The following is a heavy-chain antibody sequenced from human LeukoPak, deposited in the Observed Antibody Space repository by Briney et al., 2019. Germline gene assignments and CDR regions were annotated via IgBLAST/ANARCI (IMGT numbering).Heavy chain of an antibody. V-gene: IGHV3-74*01. D-gene: IGHD1-26*01. CDR1: GFTFSSYW. Sequence: GGSLRLSCVASGFTFSSYWMHWVRQAPGKGLVWVSRINSDGTSATYADSVRGRFTISRDNAKNSLYLQMNSLRAEDTAVYYCAREGRSGSYLGRFDPWGQGTLVTVSS. J-gene: IGHJ5*02. CDR3: AREGRSGSYLGRFDP. CDR2: INSDGTSA.